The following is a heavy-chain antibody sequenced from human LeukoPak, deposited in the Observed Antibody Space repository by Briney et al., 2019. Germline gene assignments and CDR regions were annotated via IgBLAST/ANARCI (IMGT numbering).Heavy chain of an antibody. Sequence: PLETLSLTCAVYGGSFSGYYWSWIRQPPGKGLEWIGEINHSGSTNYNPSLKSRVTISVDTSKNQFSLKLSSVTAADTAVYYCASIQKLMTTVTNDAFDIWGQGTMVTVSS. CDR2: INHSGST. CDR1: GGSFSGYY. J-gene: IGHJ3*02. D-gene: IGHD4-17*01. CDR3: ASIQKLMTTVTNDAFDI. V-gene: IGHV4-34*01.